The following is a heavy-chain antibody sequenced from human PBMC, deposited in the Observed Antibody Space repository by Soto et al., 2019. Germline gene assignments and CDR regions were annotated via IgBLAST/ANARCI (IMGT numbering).Heavy chain of an antibody. Sequence: QVQLQESGPRLVKPSQTLSLSCAVSGGSIISASYSWNWIRQSPGRGLEWIGHIYSSGSTYYNPSLKSRFSISVDSANNQFSLKLTSVTAADTAVYFFAREDAARIERWFDAWGQGILVTVSS. CDR2: IYSSGST. D-gene: IGHD6-6*01. J-gene: IGHJ5*02. CDR3: AREDAARIERWFDA. CDR1: GGSIISASYS. V-gene: IGHV4-31*11.